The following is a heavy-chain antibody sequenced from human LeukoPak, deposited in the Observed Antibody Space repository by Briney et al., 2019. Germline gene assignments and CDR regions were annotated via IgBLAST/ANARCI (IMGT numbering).Heavy chain of an antibody. CDR1: GFTFSSYA. CDR3: AREGDSSSWFRRSFDY. J-gene: IGHJ4*02. D-gene: IGHD6-13*01. CDR2: ISSNGGST. Sequence: GGSLRLSCAASGFTFSSYAMHWVRQAPGKGLEYVSAISSNGGSTYYANSVKGRFTISRDNSKNTLYLQMGSLRAEDMAVYYCAREGDSSSWFRRSFDYWGQGTLVTVSS. V-gene: IGHV3-64*01.